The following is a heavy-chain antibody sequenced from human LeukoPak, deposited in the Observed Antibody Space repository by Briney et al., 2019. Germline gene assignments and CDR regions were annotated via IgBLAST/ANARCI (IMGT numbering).Heavy chain of an antibody. Sequence: SVKVSCKAFGGTFSSYAISWVRQAPGQGLEWMGGIIPIFGTANYAQKFQGRVTITADESTSTAYMELSSLRSEDTAVYYCARDYYGSGSPFDYWGQGTLVTVSS. CDR2: IIPIFGTA. D-gene: IGHD3-10*01. CDR1: GGTFSSYA. J-gene: IGHJ4*02. CDR3: ARDYYGSGSPFDY. V-gene: IGHV1-69*13.